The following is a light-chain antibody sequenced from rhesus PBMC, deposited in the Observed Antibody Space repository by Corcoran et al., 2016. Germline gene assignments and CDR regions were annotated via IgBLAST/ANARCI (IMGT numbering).Light chain of an antibody. Sequence: QSALTQPRSVSKSLGQSVTISCTGTNSDIGGHDYVSWYQQYPGKAPRLILYGVSHRPSGVSDRFSGAKSGNTASLTISGLQTEDEADYFCCSYTTSRTFVFGAGTRLSVL. CDR3: CSYTTSRTFV. J-gene: IGLJ1*01. CDR1: NSDIGGHDY. V-gene: IGLV2S7*01. CDR2: GVS.